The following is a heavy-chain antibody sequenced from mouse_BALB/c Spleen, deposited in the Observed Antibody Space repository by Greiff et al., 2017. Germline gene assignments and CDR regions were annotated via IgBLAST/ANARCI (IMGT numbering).Heavy chain of an antibody. D-gene: IGHD2-10*02. CDR1: GYTFTSYW. CDR2: IYPGDGDT. V-gene: IGHV1-87*01. J-gene: IGHJ4*01. CDR3: ARGYGYYAMDY. Sequence: LEESGAELARPGASVKLSCKASGYTFTSYWMQWVKQRPGQGLEWIGAIYPGDGDTRYTQKFKGKATLTADKSSSTAYMQLSSLASEDSAVYYCARGYGYYAMDYWGQGTSVTVSS.